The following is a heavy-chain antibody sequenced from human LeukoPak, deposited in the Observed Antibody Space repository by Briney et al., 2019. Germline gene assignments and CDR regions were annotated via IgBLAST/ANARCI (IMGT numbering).Heavy chain of an antibody. J-gene: IGHJ6*03. D-gene: IGHD3-9*01. Sequence: SETLSLTCTVSGGSISSYYWSWIRQPAGKGLEWIGRIYTSGSTNYNPSLKSRVTMSVDTSKNQFSLKLSSVTAADTAVYHCAREKEGDKYYDILTGYPAKFYYYYMDVWGKGTTVTVSS. V-gene: IGHV4-4*07. CDR1: GGSISSYY. CDR2: IYTSGST. CDR3: AREKEGDKYYDILTGYPAKFYYYYMDV.